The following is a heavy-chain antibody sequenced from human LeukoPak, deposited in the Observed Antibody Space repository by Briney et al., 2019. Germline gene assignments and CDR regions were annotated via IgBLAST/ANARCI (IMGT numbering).Heavy chain of an antibody. CDR1: GGTFSSYA. Sequence: ASVKVSCKASGGTFSSYAISWVRQAPGQGLEWMGRIIPILSIANYAQKFQGRVTITADKSTSTAYMELSSLRSEDTAVYYCAREELPATLIDYWGQGTLVTVSS. V-gene: IGHV1-69*04. J-gene: IGHJ4*02. CDR3: AREELPATLIDY. CDR2: IIPILSIA. D-gene: IGHD1-26*01.